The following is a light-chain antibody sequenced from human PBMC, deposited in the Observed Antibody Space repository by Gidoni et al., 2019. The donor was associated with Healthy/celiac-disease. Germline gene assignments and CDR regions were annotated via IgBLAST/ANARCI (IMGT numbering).Light chain of an antibody. CDR1: SSDVGGYNY. J-gene: IGLJ2*01. Sequence: QSALTQPASVSGSPGQSITISCTGTSSDVGGYNYVSWYQQHPGKAPKLRIYEVSNRPSGVSNRFSGSKSGNTASLTISGLQAEDEADYYCSSYTSSPVFGGGTKLTVL. CDR2: EVS. CDR3: SSYTSSPV. V-gene: IGLV2-14*01.